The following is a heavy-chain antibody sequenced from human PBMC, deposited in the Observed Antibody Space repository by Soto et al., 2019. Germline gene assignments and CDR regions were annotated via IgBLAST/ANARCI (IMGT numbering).Heavy chain of an antibody. V-gene: IGHV2-5*02. CDR2: IYWDDDK. CDR3: IQSRCGGDCLQSYASHYYYGMDV. Sequence: SGPTLVNPTQTLTLTCTFSGFSLSTSGVGVGWIRQPPGKALEWLALIYWDDDKRYSPSLRSRLTISKDTSKNQVVLTMTNMDPVDAATYYCIQSRCGGDCLQSYASHYYYGMDVWGQGTTVTVSS. CDR1: GFSLSTSGVG. J-gene: IGHJ6*02. D-gene: IGHD2-21*02.